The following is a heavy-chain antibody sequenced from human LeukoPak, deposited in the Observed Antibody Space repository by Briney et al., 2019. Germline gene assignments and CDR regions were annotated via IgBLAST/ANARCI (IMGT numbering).Heavy chain of an antibody. CDR3: ARMVGLVSDF. CDR2: TYYRSKWHS. J-gene: IGHJ4*02. CDR1: GDSVSSNSAA. D-gene: IGHD3-10*01. Sequence: SQTLSLTCAISGDSVSSNSAAWNWIRQSPSRGLEWLGRTYYRSKWHSYYAPSVKSRITINPDTSKNQSSLQLKSVAPEDTAMYYCARMVGLVSDFWGQETLVTVSS. V-gene: IGHV6-1*01.